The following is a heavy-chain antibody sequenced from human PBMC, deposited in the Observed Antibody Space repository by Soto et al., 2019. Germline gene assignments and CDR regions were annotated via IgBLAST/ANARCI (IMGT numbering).Heavy chain of an antibody. D-gene: IGHD6-13*01. J-gene: IGHJ5*02. CDR1: GYTFTSYA. Sequence: QVQLVQSGAEVKKPGASVKVSCKASGYTFTSYAMHWVRQAPGQRLEWMGWINAGNGNTKYSQKFQGRVTITRDTSASTAYMELSSLRSEDTAVYYCAREIAAAAKPNWFDPWGQGTLVTVSS. CDR3: AREIAAAAKPNWFDP. V-gene: IGHV1-3*01. CDR2: INAGNGNT.